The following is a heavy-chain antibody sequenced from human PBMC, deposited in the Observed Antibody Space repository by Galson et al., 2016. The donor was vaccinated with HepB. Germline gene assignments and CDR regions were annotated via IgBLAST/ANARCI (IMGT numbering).Heavy chain of an antibody. CDR2: IYWDDDT. Sequence: PALVKPTQTLTLTCTFSGFSLSTGGEGVAWIRQPPGKALEWLALIYWDDDTRYSPSLKSRLTITKDTSKNQVVLTMTNMDPVDTATYYCAHGIYDSSAISYIFDPWGQGTLVTVSS. J-gene: IGHJ5*02. CDR3: AHGIYDSSAISYIFDP. CDR1: GFSLSTGGEG. D-gene: IGHD3-22*01. V-gene: IGHV2-5*02.